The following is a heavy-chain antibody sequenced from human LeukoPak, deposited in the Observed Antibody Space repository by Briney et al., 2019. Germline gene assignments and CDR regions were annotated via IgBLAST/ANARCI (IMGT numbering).Heavy chain of an antibody. Sequence: PGGSLRLSCAASGFTFSTYGMHWVRQAPGKGLEWVSFIRYDGTNNHYADSVKGRFTISRDNSKNTLYLQMNSLRAEDTAVYYCARGDTSGYYYRFFDYWGQGTLVTVSS. J-gene: IGHJ4*02. V-gene: IGHV3-30*02. CDR2: IRYDGTNN. D-gene: IGHD3-22*01. CDR3: ARGDTSGYYYRFFDY. CDR1: GFTFSTYG.